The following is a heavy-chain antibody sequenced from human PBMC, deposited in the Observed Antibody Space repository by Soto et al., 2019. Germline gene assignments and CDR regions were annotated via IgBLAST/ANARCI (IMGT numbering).Heavy chain of an antibody. Sequence: GGSLRLSCAASGFTFSSYWMHWVRQPPGKGLVWVSRINSDGSSTSYAESVKGRFTISRDNAKNTLFLQMNSLGAEDTAVYYCARDYCSSGSCYSFWFWGQGTLVTVSS. CDR2: INSDGSST. CDR3: ARDYCSSGSCYSFWF. D-gene: IGHD2-15*01. CDR1: GFTFSSYW. J-gene: IGHJ4*02. V-gene: IGHV3-74*01.